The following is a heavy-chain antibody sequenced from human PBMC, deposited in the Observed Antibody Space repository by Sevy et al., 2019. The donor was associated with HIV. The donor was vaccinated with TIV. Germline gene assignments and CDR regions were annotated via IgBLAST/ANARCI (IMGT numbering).Heavy chain of an antibody. CDR2: IKSKVLGGTT. CDR1: GFTFGDYS. D-gene: IGHD6-19*01. CDR3: TRWSRGQSIFDY. Sequence: GGSLRLSCTASGFTFGDYSMSWVRQAPGKGLEWVAFIKSKVLGGTTESTASVKGRFNISRNEFKSIANLQVNNLKTEDNGVYYCTRWSRGQSIFDYWGQGTLVTVSS. J-gene: IGHJ4*02. V-gene: IGHV3-49*04.